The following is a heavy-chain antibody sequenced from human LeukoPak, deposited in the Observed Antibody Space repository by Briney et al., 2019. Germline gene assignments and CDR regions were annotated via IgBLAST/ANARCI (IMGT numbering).Heavy chain of an antibody. CDR1: GYTFTNYG. V-gene: IGHV1-18*04. CDR3: ASAKGPFYGFDY. CDR2: ISAYNGNT. D-gene: IGHD4-17*01. Sequence: ASVKVSCKASGYTFTNYGISWVRQAPGQGLEWMGWISAYNGNTNYAQKLQGRVTMTADTSTSTAYMELRSLRSDDTAVYYCASAKGPFYGFDYWGQGTLVTVSS. J-gene: IGHJ4*02.